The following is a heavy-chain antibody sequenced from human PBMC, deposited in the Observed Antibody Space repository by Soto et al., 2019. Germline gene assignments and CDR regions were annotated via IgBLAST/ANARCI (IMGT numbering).Heavy chain of an antibody. CDR2: IYYSGST. Sequence: ASETLSLTCTVSGGSISSYYWSWIRQPPGKGLEWIGYIYYSGSTNYNPSLKSRVTISVDTSKNQFSLKLSSVTAADTAVYYCARGIAAAVSHWFDPWGQGTLVTVSS. V-gene: IGHV4-59*01. D-gene: IGHD6-13*01. CDR1: GGSISSYY. CDR3: ARGIAAAVSHWFDP. J-gene: IGHJ5*02.